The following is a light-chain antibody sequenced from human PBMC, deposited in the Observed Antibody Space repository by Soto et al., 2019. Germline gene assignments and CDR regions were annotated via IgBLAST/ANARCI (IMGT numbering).Light chain of an antibody. J-gene: IGKJ2*01. V-gene: IGKV2-28*01. Sequence: DIVMTQSPLSLPVTPGEPASISCSSSQSLLHSNGYNYLDWYLQKPGQSPQLLIYLVSKRASGVPDRFSGSGSGTGFTLKISRVEAEDVGDYYYQQALQSPYTFGQGTKLEIK. CDR3: QQALQSPYT. CDR2: LVS. CDR1: QSLLHSNGYNY.